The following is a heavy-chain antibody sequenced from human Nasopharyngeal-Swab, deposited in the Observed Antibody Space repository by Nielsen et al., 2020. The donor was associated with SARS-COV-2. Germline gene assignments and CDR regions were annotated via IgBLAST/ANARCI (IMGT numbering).Heavy chain of an antibody. Sequence: SVKVSCKASGGTFSSYAISWVRQAPGQGLEWMGGIIPIFGTANYAQKFQGRVTITADESTSTAYMELSSLRSEDTAVYYCARVLDSLAHWFDPWGQGTLVTVSS. CDR2: IIPIFGTA. CDR1: GGTFSSYA. D-gene: IGHD2-21*01. CDR3: ARVLDSLAHWFDP. V-gene: IGHV1-69*13. J-gene: IGHJ5*02.